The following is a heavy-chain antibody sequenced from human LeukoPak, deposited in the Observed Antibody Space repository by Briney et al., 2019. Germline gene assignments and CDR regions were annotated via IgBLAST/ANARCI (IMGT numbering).Heavy chain of an antibody. Sequence: PSETLSLTCTVSGGSISSGGYYWSWIRRPPGGGRGWFGEIYNSGSTYYNPSLKSRVTISVDWSKNQFSLKLSSVTAADTAVYYCARDFSGGGREAWFGELYYFDYWGQGTLVTVSS. CDR1: GGSISSGGYY. V-gene: IGHV4-30-2*01. CDR2: IYNSGST. CDR3: ARDFSGGGREAWFGELYYFDY. J-gene: IGHJ4*02. D-gene: IGHD3-10*01.